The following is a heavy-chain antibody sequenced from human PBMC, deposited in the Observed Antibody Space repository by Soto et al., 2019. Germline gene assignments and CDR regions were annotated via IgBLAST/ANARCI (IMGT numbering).Heavy chain of an antibody. J-gene: IGHJ5*02. CDR3: ARDGWEARQFDP. D-gene: IGHD6-6*01. CDR1: GFTFSSYA. Sequence: QVQLVESGGGVVQPGRSLRLSCAASGFTFSSYAMHWVRQAPGKGLEWVAVISYDGSNKYYADSVKGRFTISRDNSKNTLYLQMNSLRAEDTAVYDCARDGWEARQFDPGGQGTLVTVSS. CDR2: ISYDGSNK. V-gene: IGHV3-30-3*01.